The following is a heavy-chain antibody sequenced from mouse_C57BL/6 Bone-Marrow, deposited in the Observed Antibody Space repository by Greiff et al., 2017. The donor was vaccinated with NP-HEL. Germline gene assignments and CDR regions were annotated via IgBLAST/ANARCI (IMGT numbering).Heavy chain of an antibody. V-gene: IGHV5-17*01. J-gene: IGHJ3*01. D-gene: IGHD3-2*02. CDR3: ARPRLSAWFAY. CDR2: ISSGSSTI. CDR1: GFTFSDYG. Sequence: EVKLVESGGGLVKPGGSLKLSCAASGFTFSDYGMHWVRQAPEKGLEWVAYISSGSSTIYYADKVKGRFTISRDNAKNTLFLQMTSLRSEDTAMYYCARPRLSAWFAYWGQGTLVTVSA.